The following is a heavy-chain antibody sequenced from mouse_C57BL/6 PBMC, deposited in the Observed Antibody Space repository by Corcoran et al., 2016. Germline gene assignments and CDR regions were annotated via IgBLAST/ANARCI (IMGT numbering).Heavy chain of an antibody. CDR2: IYPGSGNT. CDR1: GYTFTDYY. Sequence: QVQLKQSGAELVRPGASVKLSCKASGYTFTDYYINWVKQRPGQGLEWIARIYPGSGNTYYNEKFKGKATLTAEKSSSTAYMQLSSLTSEASAVYFCASGVGYFDVWGTGTTVTVSS. V-gene: IGHV1-76*01. J-gene: IGHJ1*03. CDR3: ASGVGYFDV. D-gene: IGHD1-1*01.